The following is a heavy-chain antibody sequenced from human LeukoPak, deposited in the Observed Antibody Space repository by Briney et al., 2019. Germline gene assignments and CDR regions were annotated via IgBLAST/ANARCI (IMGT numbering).Heavy chain of an antibody. V-gene: IGHV4-59*12. D-gene: IGHD4-17*01. CDR3: ARSAHYYGDYQYYYYYYGMDV. CDR1: GGSISSYY. J-gene: IGHJ6*02. Sequence: SETLSLTCTVSGGSISSYYWSWVRQPPGKGLEWIGYIYYSGSTNYNPSLKSRVTISVDTSKNQFSLKLSSVTAADTAVYYCARSAHYYGDYQYYYYYYGMDVWGQGTTVTVSS. CDR2: IYYSGST.